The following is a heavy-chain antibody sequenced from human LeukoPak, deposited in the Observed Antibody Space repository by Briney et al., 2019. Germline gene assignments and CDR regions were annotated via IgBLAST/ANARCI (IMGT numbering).Heavy chain of an antibody. D-gene: IGHD2-15*01. CDR1: GGSISSYY. CDR2: IYYSGST. CDR3: ARRYCSGGTCYGDY. V-gene: IGHV4-59*08. Sequence: SETLSLTCTVSGGSISSYYWSWIRQPPGKGLEWIGYIYYSGSTNYNPSLKSRVTISVDMSKNQFSLKLSSVTAADTAVYYCARRYCSGGTCYGDYWGQGTLVTVSS. J-gene: IGHJ4*02.